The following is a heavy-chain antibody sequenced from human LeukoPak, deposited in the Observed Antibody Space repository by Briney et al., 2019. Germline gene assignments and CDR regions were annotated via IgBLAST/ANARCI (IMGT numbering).Heavy chain of an antibody. D-gene: IGHD2-21*02. CDR1: GFTFSSYW. CDR2: IQQDGGDK. V-gene: IGHV3-7*01. Sequence: GRSLRLSCAASGFTFSSYWMGWVRQAPGKGLEWVANIQQDGGDKYYVDSVKGRFTISRDNAKNSLYLQMNSLRAEDTAVYYRARDKTAYASNFDYWGQRTLVTVSS. CDR3: ARDKTAYASNFDY. J-gene: IGHJ4*02.